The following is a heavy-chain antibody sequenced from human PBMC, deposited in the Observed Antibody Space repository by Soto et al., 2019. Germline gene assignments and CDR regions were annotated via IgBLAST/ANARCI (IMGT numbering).Heavy chain of an antibody. D-gene: IGHD3-3*01. J-gene: IGHJ6*02. CDR2: INPSGGST. CDR1: GYTFTSYY. Sequence: GASVKVSCKASGYTFTSYYMHWVRQAPGQGLEWMGIINPSGGSTSYAQKFQGRVTMTRDTSTSTVYMELSSLRSEDTAVYYCARDRRERITIFGVVSPAAYYCGMDVWGQGTTVTVSS. CDR3: ARDRRERITIFGVVSPAAYYCGMDV. V-gene: IGHV1-46*01.